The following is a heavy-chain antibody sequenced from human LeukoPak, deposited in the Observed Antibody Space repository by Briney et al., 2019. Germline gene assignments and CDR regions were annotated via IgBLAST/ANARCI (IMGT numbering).Heavy chain of an antibody. Sequence: SGGSLRLSCAASGFTFSNAWMSWVRQAPGKGLEWVGRIKSKTDGGTTDYVAPVKGRFTISRDDSKNTLYLQMNSLKTEDTAVYYCAKVPYYDSSGYYGYWGQGTLVTVSS. CDR2: IKSKTDGGTT. J-gene: IGHJ4*02. CDR3: AKVPYYDSSGYYGY. CDR1: GFTFSNAW. D-gene: IGHD3-22*01. V-gene: IGHV3-15*01.